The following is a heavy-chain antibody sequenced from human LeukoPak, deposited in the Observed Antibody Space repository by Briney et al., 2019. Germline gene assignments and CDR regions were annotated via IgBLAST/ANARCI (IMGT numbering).Heavy chain of an antibody. J-gene: IGHJ4*02. V-gene: IGHV3-23*01. D-gene: IGHD3-9*01. CDR3: AKIGDILTGYPYYFDY. CDR1: GFTFSSYW. CDR2: ISGSGGST. Sequence: GSLRLSCAASGFTFSSYWMSWVRQAPGKGLEWVLGISGSGGSTNYADSVKGRFTISRDNSKNTLYLEMNSLRAEDTAVYYCAKIGDILTGYPYYFDYWGQGTLVAVST.